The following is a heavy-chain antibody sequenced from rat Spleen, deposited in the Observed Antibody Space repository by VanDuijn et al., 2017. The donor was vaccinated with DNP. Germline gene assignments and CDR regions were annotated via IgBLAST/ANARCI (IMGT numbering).Heavy chain of an antibody. Sequence: EVKLVESGGGLVQPGRSLKLSCAASGFNFNDYWMGWVRQAPGKGLEWIGEINKDSRTIKYSPSLKEKFTITRDNAQNTLYLQMTKLGSDDTAIYYCVREDFGVDYWGQGVMVTVSS. CDR2: INKDSRTI. J-gene: IGHJ2*01. CDR3: VREDFGVDY. D-gene: IGHD4-3*01. V-gene: IGHV4-2*01. CDR1: GFNFNDYW.